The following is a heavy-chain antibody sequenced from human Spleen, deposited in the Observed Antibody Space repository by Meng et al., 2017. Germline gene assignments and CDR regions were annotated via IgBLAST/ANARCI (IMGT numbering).Heavy chain of an antibody. D-gene: IGHD3-16*01. CDR2: IYYSGST. J-gene: IGHJ6*02. CDR3: ARDFGINGMDV. Sequence: SETLSLTCTVSGGSISSYYWSWIRQPPGKGLEWIGYIYYSGSTNFNPSLKSRVSMSVDTAKKQFSLKLTSVTAADTALYFCARDFGINGMDVWGQGTTVTVSS. CDR1: GGSISSYY. V-gene: IGHV4-59*12.